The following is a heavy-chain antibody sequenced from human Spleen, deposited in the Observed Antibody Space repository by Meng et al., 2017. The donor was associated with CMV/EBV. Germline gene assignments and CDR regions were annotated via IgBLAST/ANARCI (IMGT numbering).Heavy chain of an antibody. CDR3: ARDAATVTTEFNWFDS. D-gene: IGHD4-11*01. CDR2: SSGNNGNT. J-gene: IGHJ5*01. CDR1: GYIFTSNG. V-gene: IGHV1-18*04. Sequence: VQLVQSGCEEKRSGGSVRVSCKASGYIFTSNGISWVRQAPGQGLEWMGWSSGNNGNTSYVQKFQGRVTMTIDTSTSTAYRELGLRSDDTAVYYCARDAATVTTEFNWFDSWGQGTLVTVSS.